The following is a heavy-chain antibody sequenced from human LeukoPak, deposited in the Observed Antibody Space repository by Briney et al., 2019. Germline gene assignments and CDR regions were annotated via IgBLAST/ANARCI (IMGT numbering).Heavy chain of an antibody. CDR1: GGTFSSYA. CDR2: IIPTFAT. D-gene: IGHD2-15*01. V-gene: IGHV1-69*06. CDR3: ARGTYCSGGSCYRGTNYYYYMDV. J-gene: IGHJ6*03. Sequence: ASVKVSCKASGGTFSSYAFSGVRQAPGQGLEWMGGIIPTFATNYAHKFQGRVTITADTSPSTAYMELSSLRSEDTAVYYCARGTYCSGGSCYRGTNYYYYMDVWGKGTTVTVSS.